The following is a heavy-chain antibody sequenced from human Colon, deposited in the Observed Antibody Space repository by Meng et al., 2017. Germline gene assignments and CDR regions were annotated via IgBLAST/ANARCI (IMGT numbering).Heavy chain of an antibody. CDR2: INRGGCS. CDR1: GESAPNSHYS. D-gene: IGHD3-10*01. Sequence: PLHESRPTMLNPSQSSALPLTISGESAPNSHYSWVCIRQPPDKSLERLGYINRGGCSTYIPSLLSRVAIATDASKNQFSLNLTSVTAADTALYFCARGYYGWGTYSNPVPYFDFWGPGALVTVFS. CDR3: ARGYYGWGTYSNPVPYFDF. V-gene: IGHV4-30-4*01. J-gene: IGHJ4*02.